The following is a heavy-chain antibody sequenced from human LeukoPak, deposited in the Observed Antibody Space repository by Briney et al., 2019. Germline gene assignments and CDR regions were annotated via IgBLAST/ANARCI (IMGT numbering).Heavy chain of an antibody. Sequence: GASVKVSCKASGGTFSSYAISWVRQAPGQGLEWMGRIIPILGIANYAQKFQGRVTITAGKSTSTAYMELSSLRSEDTAVYYCARAPRLRFLDYYYYGMDVWGQGTTVTVSS. CDR2: IIPILGIA. V-gene: IGHV1-69*04. J-gene: IGHJ6*02. CDR1: GGTFSSYA. CDR3: ARAPRLRFLDYYYYGMDV. D-gene: IGHD3-3*01.